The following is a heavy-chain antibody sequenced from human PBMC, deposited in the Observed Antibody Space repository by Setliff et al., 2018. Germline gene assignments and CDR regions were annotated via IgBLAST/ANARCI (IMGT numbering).Heavy chain of an antibody. D-gene: IGHD2-21*01. CDR3: ARSSAPSVVLAAGFDY. Sequence: GASVKVSCKTSGFMFSTYGLSWVRQAPGQGPEWIGCISGYTGDTNYAPKFQDRVTLTIDPSSTTAYMELRSLKSDDTAFYYCARSSAPSVVLAAGFDYWGQGTLVTVSS. CDR1: GFMFSTYG. V-gene: IGHV1-18*01. CDR2: ISGYTGDT. J-gene: IGHJ4*02.